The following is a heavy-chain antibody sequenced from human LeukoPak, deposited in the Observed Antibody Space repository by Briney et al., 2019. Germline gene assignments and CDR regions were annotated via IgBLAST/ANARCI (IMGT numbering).Heavy chain of an antibody. J-gene: IGHJ4*02. CDR1: GFSVSVNY. V-gene: IGHV3-66*01. Sequence: GGSLRLSCAASGFSVSVNYMSWVRQAPGKGLEWVSVLYSSGSTNYADSVKGRFTISRDNSENTLSLQMNSLRVEDTAVYYCAAKGNGYSGSYVFAHWGQGTLVTVSS. CDR3: AAKGNGYSGSYVFAH. CDR2: LYSSGST. D-gene: IGHD1-26*01.